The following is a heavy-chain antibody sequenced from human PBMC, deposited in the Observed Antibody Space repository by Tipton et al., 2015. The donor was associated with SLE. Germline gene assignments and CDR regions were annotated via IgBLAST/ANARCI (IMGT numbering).Heavy chain of an antibody. D-gene: IGHD1-26*01. V-gene: IGHV5-51*01. CDR3: ARHSHGSYSGGFDI. CDR1: GYSFSSYW. CDR2: THSGDSDT. J-gene: IGHJ3*02. Sequence: QLVQSGTEVKKPGESLKISCQGSGYSFSSYWIAWVRQMPGKGLEWMGITHSGDSDTRYSPSFQGQVTISADKSISTAYLQWSSLKASDTAMYYCARHSHGSYSGGFDIWGQGTMVTVSS.